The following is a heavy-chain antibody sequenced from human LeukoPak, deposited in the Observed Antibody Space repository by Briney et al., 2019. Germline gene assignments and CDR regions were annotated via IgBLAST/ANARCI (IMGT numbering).Heavy chain of an antibody. CDR3: ARGRGYSSSWYGPHFDY. J-gene: IGHJ4*02. CDR1: GYTFTSYD. CDR2: MNPNSGNT. V-gene: IGHV1-8*01. Sequence: ASVKVSCKASGYTFTSYDINWVRQATGQGLEWMGWMNPNSGNTGYAQKFQGRVTMTRNTSISTAYMELSSLRFEDTAVYYCARGRGYSSSWYGPHFDYWGQGTLVTVSS. D-gene: IGHD6-13*01.